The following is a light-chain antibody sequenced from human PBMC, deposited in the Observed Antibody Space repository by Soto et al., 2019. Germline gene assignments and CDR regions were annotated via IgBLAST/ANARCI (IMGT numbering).Light chain of an antibody. CDR3: QQYGSSGT. CDR2: GAS. Sequence: EIVLTQSPGTLSLSPGERATLSCRASQSVSNNYLAWYQQKPGQAPRLLIYGASNRATAIPDRFSGSGSGTDFTLTISRLGPEDLAVYYCQQYGSSGTFRQGTKVDIK. CDR1: QSVSNNY. V-gene: IGKV3-20*01. J-gene: IGKJ1*01.